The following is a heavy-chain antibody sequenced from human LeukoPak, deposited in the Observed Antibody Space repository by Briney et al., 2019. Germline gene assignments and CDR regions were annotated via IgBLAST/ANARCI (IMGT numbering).Heavy chain of an antibody. D-gene: IGHD3-22*01. CDR1: GYIFTNHA. J-gene: IGHJ6*02. CDR3: ARDLDSSREDV. CDR2: INAGNGNT. V-gene: IGHV1-3*01. Sequence: ASVKVSCKASGYIFTNHAMHWVRQAPGQRLEWMGWINAGNGNTKYSRKFQGRVTITRDTSASTAYMELSSLRSEDTAVYYCARDLDSSREDVWGQGTTVTVSS.